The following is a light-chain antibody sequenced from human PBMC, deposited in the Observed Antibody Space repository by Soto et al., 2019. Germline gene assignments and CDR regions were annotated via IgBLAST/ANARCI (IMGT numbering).Light chain of an antibody. CDR1: QSISNY. V-gene: IGKV1-39*01. Sequence: DIQMTQSPSSLSASVGDRVTITCRTSQSISNYLNWYQQNPGKAPKLLIYAGSTLQSGVPLRFSGSGSGTDFTLTISSLQPEDVTTYYCQQSYRTPYTFGQGTRLDIK. J-gene: IGKJ2*01. CDR2: AGS. CDR3: QQSYRTPYT.